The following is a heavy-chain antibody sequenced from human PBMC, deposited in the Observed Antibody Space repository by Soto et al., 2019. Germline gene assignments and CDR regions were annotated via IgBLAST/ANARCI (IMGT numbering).Heavy chain of an antibody. CDR1: GGSVSSGSYY. Sequence: ASETLSLTCTVSGGSVSSGSYYWSWIRQPPGKGLEWIGYIYYSGSTNYNPSLKSRVTISVDTSKNQFSLKLSSVTAADTAVYYCARDNRIVVVLNDAFDIWGQGTMVTVSS. CDR3: ARDNRIVVVLNDAFDI. CDR2: IYYSGST. D-gene: IGHD3-22*01. V-gene: IGHV4-61*01. J-gene: IGHJ3*02.